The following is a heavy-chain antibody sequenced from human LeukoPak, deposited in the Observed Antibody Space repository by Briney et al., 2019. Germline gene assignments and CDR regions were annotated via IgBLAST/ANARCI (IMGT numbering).Heavy chain of an antibody. CDR2: INHSGST. Sequence: SETLSLTCAVYGGSFSGYYWSWIRQPPGKGLEWIGEINHSGSTNYNPSLKSRVTISVDTSKNQFSLKLSSVTAADTAVYYCARGRFFLEWLLSSAGAFDIWGQGTMVTVSS. J-gene: IGHJ3*02. V-gene: IGHV4-34*01. CDR1: GGSFSGYY. CDR3: ARGRFFLEWLLSSAGAFDI. D-gene: IGHD3-3*01.